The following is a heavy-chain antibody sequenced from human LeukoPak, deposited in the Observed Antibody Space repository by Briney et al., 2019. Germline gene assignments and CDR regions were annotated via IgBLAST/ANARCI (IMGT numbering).Heavy chain of an antibody. Sequence: GGSLRLSCAASGFTFSSYAMHWVRQAPGKGLEWVAVISYDGSNKYYADSVKGRFTISRDNSKNTLYLQMNSLRAEDTAVYYCASLKGYWGQGTLVTVSS. CDR3: ASLKGY. J-gene: IGHJ4*02. CDR1: GFTFSSYA. CDR2: ISYDGSNK. V-gene: IGHV3-30*01. D-gene: IGHD3-9*01.